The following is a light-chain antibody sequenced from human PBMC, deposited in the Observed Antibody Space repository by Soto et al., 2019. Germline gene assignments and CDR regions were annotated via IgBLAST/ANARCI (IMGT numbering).Light chain of an antibody. CDR1: QSVSSN. V-gene: IGKV3-15*01. Sequence: EIVMTQSPATLSVSPGERAILSCRASQSVSSNLAWYQQKPGQAPRLLIYGASTRATGIPARFSGGGSGTEFTLTISSLQSEDFAVYYCQQYNNWPPLTFGQGTRLEIK. CDR3: QQYNNWPPLT. J-gene: IGKJ5*01. CDR2: GAS.